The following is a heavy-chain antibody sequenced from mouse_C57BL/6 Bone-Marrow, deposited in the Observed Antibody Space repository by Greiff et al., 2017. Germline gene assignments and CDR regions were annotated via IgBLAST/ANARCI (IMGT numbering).Heavy chain of an antibody. CDR2: IDPSDSYT. V-gene: IGHV1-69*01. CDR1: GYTFTSYW. D-gene: IGHD2-4*01. CDR3: AIHDYDWFAY. J-gene: IGHJ3*01. Sequence: QVQLQQPGAELVMPGASVKLSCKASGYTFTSYWMHWVKQRPGQGLEWIGEIDPSDSYTNYNQKFKGKSTLTVDKSSSTAYMQLSSLTSEDSAVYYCAIHDYDWFAYWGQGTLVTVSA.